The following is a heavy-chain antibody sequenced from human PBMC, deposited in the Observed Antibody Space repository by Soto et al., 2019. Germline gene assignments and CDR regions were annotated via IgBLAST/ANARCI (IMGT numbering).Heavy chain of an antibody. CDR2: INPNSGGT. D-gene: IGHD3-9*01. CDR1: GYTFTGYY. CDR3: ARDSNYDILTGHTKGAFDI. J-gene: IGHJ3*02. V-gene: IGHV1-2*04. Sequence: ASVKVSCKASGYTFTGYYMHWVRQAPGQGLEWMGWINPNSGGTNYAQKFQGWVTMTRDTSISTAYMELSRLRSDDTAVYYCARDSNYDILTGHTKGAFDIWGQGTMVTVSS.